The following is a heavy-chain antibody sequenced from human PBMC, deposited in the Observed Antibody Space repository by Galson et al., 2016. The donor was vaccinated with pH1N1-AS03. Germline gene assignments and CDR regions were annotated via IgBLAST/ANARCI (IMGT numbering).Heavy chain of an antibody. Sequence: QSGAEVKKPGESLKISCQASGYIFSSYWIGWVRQRPGKGLEWMGIIWPADSDTKYSPSFQGQVTISVDTSLNTAYLQWSGLEASDTAMYFCARQKYCSGGSCFLYYDAFDMWGQGTLVTVSS. CDR3: ARQKYCSGGSCFLYYDAFDM. J-gene: IGHJ3*02. D-gene: IGHD2-15*01. V-gene: IGHV5-51*01. CDR2: IWPADSDT. CDR1: GYIFSSYW.